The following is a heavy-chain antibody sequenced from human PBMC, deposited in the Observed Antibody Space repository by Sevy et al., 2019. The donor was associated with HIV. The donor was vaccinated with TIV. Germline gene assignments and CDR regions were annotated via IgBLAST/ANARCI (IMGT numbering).Heavy chain of an antibody. CDR3: ARDAYYGSGSYEGGLH. CDR1: GYTFTSYG. D-gene: IGHD3-10*01. V-gene: IGHV1-18*01. Sequence: ASVKVSCKASGYTFTSYGISWVRQAPGQGLEWMGWISAYNGNTNYAQKLQGRVTMTTDTSTSTAYMELRSLRSDDTAVYYCARDAYYGSGSYEGGLHWGQGTLVTVSS. CDR2: ISAYNGNT. J-gene: IGHJ4*02.